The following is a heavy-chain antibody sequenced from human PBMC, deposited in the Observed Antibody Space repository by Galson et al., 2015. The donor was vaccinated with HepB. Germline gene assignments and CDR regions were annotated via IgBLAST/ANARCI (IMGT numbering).Heavy chain of an antibody. CDR2: INYSGST. D-gene: IGHD2-8*01. Sequence: SETLSLTCTVSGGSISGSYWSWIRQPPGKRLEWIAYINYSGSTNYNPSLKSRVTISVDRPKNQFSLKVTSVTAADTAVYYCARHVPPGTNYFDYWGQGTLVTVSS. CDR1: GGSISGSY. J-gene: IGHJ4*02. CDR3: ARHVPPGTNYFDY. V-gene: IGHV4-59*08.